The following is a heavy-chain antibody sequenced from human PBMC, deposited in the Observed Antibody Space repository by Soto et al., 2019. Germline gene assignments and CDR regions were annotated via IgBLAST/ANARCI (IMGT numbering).Heavy chain of an antibody. D-gene: IGHD2-2*01. V-gene: IGHV4-39*01. J-gene: IGHJ6*02. Sequence: QLQLQESGPGLVKPSETLSLTCTVSSAPVSSTTYTWGWIRQPPGKGLEWVASVYYGGRSYYNPSLNSRVTLSVDPSKNQFSLKMTSVTAADPAVYYCARLNGYWIRVSCHGHYAMDVWGQGTTVTVSS. CDR3: ARLNGYWIRVSCHGHYAMDV. CDR1: SAPVSSTTYT. CDR2: VYYGGRS.